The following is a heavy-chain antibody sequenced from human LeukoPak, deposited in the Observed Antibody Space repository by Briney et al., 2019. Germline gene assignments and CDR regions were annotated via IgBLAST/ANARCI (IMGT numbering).Heavy chain of an antibody. J-gene: IGHJ6*03. D-gene: IGHD2/OR15-2a*01. CDR3: ASQQSFHYYYMDV. CDR2: INAGGSST. CDR1: GFTFNTYW. V-gene: IGHV3-74*01. Sequence: GGSLRLSCAASGFTFNTYWMHWVRQAPGKGLVWVSSINAGGSSTSYADSMKGRFTISRDNAKNTLYLQMNSLRAEDTAVYYCASQQSFHYYYMDVWGKGTTVTVSS.